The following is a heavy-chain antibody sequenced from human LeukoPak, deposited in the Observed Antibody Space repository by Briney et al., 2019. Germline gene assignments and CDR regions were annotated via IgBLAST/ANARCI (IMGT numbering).Heavy chain of an antibody. D-gene: IGHD4-17*01. J-gene: IGHJ4*02. CDR1: GFAFNNYA. V-gene: IGHV3-23*01. Sequence: GGSLRLSCAASGFAFNNYAMNWVRQAPGKGLEWVSSISGGGETTYYADSAKGRFTISRDNSQNTLYLQMNSLRAEDTAAYYCARDYADYVGYFFFDYWGQGTLVTVSS. CDR3: ARDYADYVGYFFFDY. CDR2: ISGGGETT.